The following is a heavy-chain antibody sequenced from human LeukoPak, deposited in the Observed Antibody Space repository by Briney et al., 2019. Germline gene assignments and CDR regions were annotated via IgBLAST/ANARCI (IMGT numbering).Heavy chain of an antibody. Sequence: ASVKVSCKASGYSFTSYAMNWVRQAPGQGLEWMGWINTNTGNPTYAQGFTGRFVFSLDTSVSTAYLQISSLNAEDTAVYYCARQGPGYCGTTSCYGVDYWGQGTLVTVSS. J-gene: IGHJ4*02. D-gene: IGHD2-2*01. CDR3: ARQGPGYCGTTSCYGVDY. CDR1: GYSFTSYA. V-gene: IGHV7-4-1*02. CDR2: INTNTGNP.